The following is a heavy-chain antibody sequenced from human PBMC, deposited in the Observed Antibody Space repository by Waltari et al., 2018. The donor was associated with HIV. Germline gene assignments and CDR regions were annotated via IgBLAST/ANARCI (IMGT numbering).Heavy chain of an antibody. V-gene: IGHV4-59*01. D-gene: IGHD6-13*01. CDR2: NYYIGST. CDR1: GGSISSYY. CDR3: ARVKQQLARSYYYYYGMDV. Sequence: QVPLQESGPGLVKPSETLSLTCTVPGGSISSYYWSWIRQPPRKGLEWIGYNYYIGSTNYNPSLKSRVTISVDTSKNQFALKLSSVTAADTAVYYCARVKQQLARSYYYYYGMDVWGQGTTVTVSS. J-gene: IGHJ6*02.